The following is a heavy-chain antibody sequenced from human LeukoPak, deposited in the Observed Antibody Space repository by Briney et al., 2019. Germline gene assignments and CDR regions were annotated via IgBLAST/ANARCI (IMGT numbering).Heavy chain of an antibody. V-gene: IGHV1-18*01. J-gene: IGHJ6*02. Sequence: SAKASRKASGYAFSSDGISTVRRAASPQLRSLRWFGAYNGNTNYAQKLQGRVTMTTDTSTSTAYMELRSLRSDDTAVYYCARDRVVPFSDYYYGMDVWGQGTTVTVSS. CDR1: GYAFSSDG. D-gene: IGHD2-2*01. CDR3: ARDRVVPFSDYYYGMDV. CDR2: FGAYNGNT.